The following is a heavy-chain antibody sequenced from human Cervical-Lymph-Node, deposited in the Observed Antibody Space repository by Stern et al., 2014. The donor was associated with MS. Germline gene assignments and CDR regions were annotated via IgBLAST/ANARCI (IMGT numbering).Heavy chain of an antibody. D-gene: IGHD6-19*01. CDR2: IYYSGST. CDR3: ARGVAVADTDFFDP. Sequence: QLQLQESGPGLVKPSETLSLTCTVSGGSISSYYWSWIRQPPGKGLEWIGYIYYSGSTNYNPSIKSRVTISVDTSKNQFSLKLSSVTAADTAVYYCARGVAVADTDFFDPWGQGTLVTVSS. CDR1: GGSISSYY. J-gene: IGHJ5*02. V-gene: IGHV4-59*01.